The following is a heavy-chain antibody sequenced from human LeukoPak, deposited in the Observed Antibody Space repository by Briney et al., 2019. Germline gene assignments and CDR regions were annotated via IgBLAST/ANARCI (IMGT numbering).Heavy chain of an antibody. CDR3: ARSYDYVWGSYIDY. J-gene: IGHJ4*02. V-gene: IGHV4-31*03. CDR1: GGSISGGGYY. CDR2: IYYSGST. D-gene: IGHD3-16*01. Sequence: SQTLSLTCTVSGGSISGGGYYWSWIRQHPGKGLEWIGYIYYSGSTYYNPSLKSRVTISVDTSKNQFSLKLSSVTAADTAVYYCARSYDYVWGSYIDYWGQGTLVTVSS.